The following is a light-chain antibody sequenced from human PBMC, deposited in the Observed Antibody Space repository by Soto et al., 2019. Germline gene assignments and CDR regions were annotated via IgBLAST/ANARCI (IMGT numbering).Light chain of an antibody. Sequence: DVQLTQAPSTLSASAGDRVSITCRASRSISNWLAWYQQRPGIAPKLLIFDASILQSGVPSRFSGSGSGTEFTLTISSLQPDDFATYYCQHYNSYSEAFGQGTKVDI. V-gene: IGKV1-5*01. CDR2: DAS. CDR1: RSISNW. J-gene: IGKJ1*01. CDR3: QHYNSYSEA.